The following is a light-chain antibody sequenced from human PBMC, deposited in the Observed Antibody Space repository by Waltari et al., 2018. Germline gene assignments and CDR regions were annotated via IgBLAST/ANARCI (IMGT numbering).Light chain of an antibody. CDR1: QSISNY. CDR3: QQSYNAPYT. CDR2: VAS. J-gene: IGKJ2*01. Sequence: DIQITQSPPSLPASVGDRVTITCRSSQSISNYLNWYQHKPGEAPKLLVYVASNLQRGVPSRFSGSGSETDFTLTISSLQLEDFATYYCQQSYNAPYTFGQGTNVEI. V-gene: IGKV1-39*01.